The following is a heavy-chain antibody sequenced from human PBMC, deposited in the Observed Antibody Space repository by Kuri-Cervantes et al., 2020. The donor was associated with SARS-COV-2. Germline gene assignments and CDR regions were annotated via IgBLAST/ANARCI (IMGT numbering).Heavy chain of an antibody. CDR3: ARVDWATPRGPFDM. Sequence: ASVKVSCKASGYTFTGYFIHWVRQAPGQGLEWMGWISPNSGGTNYAQKFQGRVTMSRDTSTSTASMELNRLTSDGTAIYYCARVDWATPRGPFDMWGQGTFVTVSS. D-gene: IGHD3/OR15-3a*01. CDR2: ISPNSGGT. CDR1: GYTFTGYF. V-gene: IGHV1-2*02. J-gene: IGHJ3*02.